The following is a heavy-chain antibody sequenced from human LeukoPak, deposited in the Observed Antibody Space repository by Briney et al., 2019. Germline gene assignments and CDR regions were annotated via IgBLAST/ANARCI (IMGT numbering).Heavy chain of an antibody. CDR2: INPSGSST. V-gene: IGHV1-46*03. CDR3: AMGYCISTTCYSSY. D-gene: IGHD2-2*01. J-gene: IGHJ4*02. Sequence: ASVKVSXKASGYTFTSYYTHWVRQAPGQGLEWMGVINPSGSSTSYAQKFQGRVTMTRDTSTSTVYMEVSSLRSEDTAVYYCAMGYCISTTCYSSYWGQGTLVTVSS. CDR1: GYTFTSYY.